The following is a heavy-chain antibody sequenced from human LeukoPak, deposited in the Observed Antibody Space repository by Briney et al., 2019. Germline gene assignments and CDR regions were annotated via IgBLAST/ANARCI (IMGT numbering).Heavy chain of an antibody. V-gene: IGHV3-30*02. CDR3: ATGSWSKSEYYFDY. J-gene: IGHJ4*02. D-gene: IGHD3-10*01. CDR1: GFTFSSYG. CDR2: IRYDGSNK. Sequence: QSGGSLRLSCAASGFTFSSYGMHWVRQAPGKGLEWVAFIRYDGSNKYYADSVKGRFTISRDNAKNSLYLQMNSLRAEDTAVYYCATGSWSKSEYYFDYWGQGTLVTVSS.